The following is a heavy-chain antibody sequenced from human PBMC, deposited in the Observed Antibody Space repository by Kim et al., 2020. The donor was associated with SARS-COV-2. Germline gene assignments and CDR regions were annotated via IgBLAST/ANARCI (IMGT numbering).Heavy chain of an antibody. CDR3: ATDLSVLPN. Sequence: GETIYAQKFQGRVTMTEDTSTDTADMELSSLGSEDTAVYYCATDLSVLPNWGQGTLVTVSS. J-gene: IGHJ4*02. V-gene: IGHV1-24*01. CDR2: GET.